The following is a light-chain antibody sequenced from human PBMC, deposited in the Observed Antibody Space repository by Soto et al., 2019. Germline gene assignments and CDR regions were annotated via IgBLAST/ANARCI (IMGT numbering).Light chain of an antibody. J-gene: IGLJ3*02. V-gene: IGLV1-51*01. CDR2: HSH. CDR1: SSNIGNDY. Sequence: QSVLTQPPSVSAAPGQKVTISCSGSSSNIGNDYVPWFQQFPGAAPKLLIYHSHKRHSGVPDRFPGSTSGTSATLGITGLQTGDEAVYYCGAWDSSLTAGVFGGGTKLTVL. CDR3: GAWDSSLTAGV.